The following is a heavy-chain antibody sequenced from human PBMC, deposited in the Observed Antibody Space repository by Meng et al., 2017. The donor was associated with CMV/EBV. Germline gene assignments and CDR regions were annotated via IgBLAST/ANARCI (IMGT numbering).Heavy chain of an antibody. CDR2: INHSGST. D-gene: IGHD6-6*01. Sequence: QVQLQQWGAGLLKPSETLSLTCAVYGGSFSGYYWIWIRQPPGKGLEWIGEINHSGSTNYNPSLKSRVTISVDTSKNQFSLKLSSVTAADTAVYYCARGSIAARLGLGDWGQGTLVTVSS. V-gene: IGHV4-34*01. CDR3: ARGSIAARLGLGD. CDR1: GGSFSGYY. J-gene: IGHJ4*02.